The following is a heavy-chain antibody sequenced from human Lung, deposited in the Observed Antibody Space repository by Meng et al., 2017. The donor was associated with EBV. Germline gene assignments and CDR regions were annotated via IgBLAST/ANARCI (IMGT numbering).Heavy chain of an antibody. V-gene: IGHV4-31*01. D-gene: IGHD6-6*01. CDR3: ARVVAGRYNWFDP. Sequence: VRLREPRPGLVSVSLTLSPTCTVAGGSIGSVGYYCSWIRQHPGKGLEWIGYIYYSGSTYYNPSLKSLVTISVDTSKNQFSLKLSSVTAADTAVDYCARVVAGRYNWFDPWGQGTLVTVSS. CDR2: IYYSGST. J-gene: IGHJ5*02. CDR1: GGSIGSVGYY.